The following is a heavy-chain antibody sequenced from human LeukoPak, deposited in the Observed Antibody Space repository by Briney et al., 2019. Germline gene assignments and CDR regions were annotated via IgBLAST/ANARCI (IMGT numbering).Heavy chain of an antibody. CDR1: RGSTSNSNW. Sequence: ETLSLTSAVSRGSTSNSNWWSWVPQPPGKGLHWIGAIYHSGSTNYNPSLKSRVTLSVDKSKKQFSLKVASVTAAGTAVYYCARDRWFAYWGQGTLVTVSS. D-gene: IGHD4-23*01. J-gene: IGHJ4*02. CDR2: IYHSGST. V-gene: IGHV4-4*02. CDR3: ARDRWFAY.